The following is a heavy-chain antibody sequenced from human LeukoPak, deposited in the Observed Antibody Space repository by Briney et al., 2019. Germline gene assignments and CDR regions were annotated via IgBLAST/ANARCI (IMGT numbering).Heavy chain of an antibody. V-gene: IGHV1-2*02. Sequence: ASVKVSCKASAYTFTGYYMHWVRQAPGQGLEWMGWINPKSGGTNYAQKFQGRVTMTRDTSISTAYMELSRLGSDDTAVYYCARGPHWDPHFDYWGQGTLVTVSS. J-gene: IGHJ4*02. CDR1: AYTFTGYY. CDR2: INPKSGGT. CDR3: ARGPHWDPHFDY. D-gene: IGHD7-27*01.